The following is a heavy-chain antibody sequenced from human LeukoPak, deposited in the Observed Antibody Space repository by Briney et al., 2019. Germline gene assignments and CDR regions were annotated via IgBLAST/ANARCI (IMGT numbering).Heavy chain of an antibody. CDR2: ISGSGGST. CDR3: AKDSSSWYSYYFDY. D-gene: IGHD6-13*01. V-gene: IGHV3-23*01. Sequence: GGSLRLSCAASGFTFNSYGMHWVRQAPGKGLEWVSAISGSGGSTYYADSVKGRFTISRDNSKNTLYLQMNSLRAEDTALYYCAKDSSSWYSYYFDYWGQGTLVTVSS. J-gene: IGHJ4*02. CDR1: GFTFNSYG.